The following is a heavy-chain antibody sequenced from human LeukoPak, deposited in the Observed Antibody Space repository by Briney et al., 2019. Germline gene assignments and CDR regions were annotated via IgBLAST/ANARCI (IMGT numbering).Heavy chain of an antibody. Sequence: GGSLRLSCAASGFTVSSNYMSWVRQAPGKGLEWVSVIYSGGSTYYADSVKGRFTISRDNSKNTPYLQMNSLRAEDTAVYYCARGPISSGVDYWGQGTLVTVSS. CDR2: IYSGGST. J-gene: IGHJ4*02. V-gene: IGHV3-66*01. D-gene: IGHD6-19*01. CDR3: ARGPISSGVDY. CDR1: GFTVSSNY.